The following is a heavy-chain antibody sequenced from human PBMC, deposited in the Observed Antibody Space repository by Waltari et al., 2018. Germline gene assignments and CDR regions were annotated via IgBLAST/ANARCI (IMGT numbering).Heavy chain of an antibody. CDR1: RFPFSSYW. Sequence: EVQLVEPGGGLVQPGRCMRLSCEASRFPFSSYWQSWVRQGQGRGLEWGANIKQDGSEKSFVDSVEGRFTISRDNAKNALYLQMNSLRAEDTAVYYCARGDYAPGDWGQGTLVTVSS. CDR2: IKQDGSEK. D-gene: IGHD4-17*01. V-gene: IGHV3-7*01. J-gene: IGHJ4*02. CDR3: ARGDYAPGD.